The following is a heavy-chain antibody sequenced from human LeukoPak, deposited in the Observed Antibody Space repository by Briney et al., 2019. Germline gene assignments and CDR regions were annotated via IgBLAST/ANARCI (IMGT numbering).Heavy chain of an antibody. CDR2: IHYSGST. V-gene: IGHV4-59*08. CDR1: GGPISSYY. Sequence: SETLSLTCTVSGGPISSYYWSWIRQPPGKGLEWIGYIHYSGSTNYNPSLKSRVTISVDTSKNQFSLKLSSVAAADTAVYYCARLGTVDTAMVYYFDYWAREPWSPSPQ. J-gene: IGHJ4*02. CDR3: ARLGTVDTAMVYYFDY. D-gene: IGHD5-18*01.